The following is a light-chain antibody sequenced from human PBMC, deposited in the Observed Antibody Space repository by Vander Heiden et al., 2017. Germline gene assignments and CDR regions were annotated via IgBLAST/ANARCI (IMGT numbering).Light chain of an antibody. Sequence: QSALTQPRPVSGSPGQSVTISCTGTSSDVGGYNYVSWYQQHPGKAPKLLIYDVTERPSGVPDRFSGSKSGNAASLTISGLRAEDEADYYCCSYAGSYTLLFGGGTKLTVL. CDR1: SSDVGGYNY. CDR3: CSYAGSYTLL. CDR2: DVT. V-gene: IGLV2-11*01. J-gene: IGLJ2*01.